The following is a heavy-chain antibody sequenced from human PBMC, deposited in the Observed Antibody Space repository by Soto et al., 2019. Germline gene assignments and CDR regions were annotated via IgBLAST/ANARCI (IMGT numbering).Heavy chain of an antibody. CDR1: GGSISSYY. V-gene: IGHV4-59*01. Sequence: SETLSLTCTVSGGSISSYYWSWIRQPPGKGLEWIGYIYYSGSTNYNPSLKSRVTISVDTSKNQFSLKLSSVTAADTAVYCCARSMAARYYGMDVWGHGTTVTVSS. CDR2: IYYSGST. CDR3: ARSMAARYYGMDV. J-gene: IGHJ6*02. D-gene: IGHD6-6*01.